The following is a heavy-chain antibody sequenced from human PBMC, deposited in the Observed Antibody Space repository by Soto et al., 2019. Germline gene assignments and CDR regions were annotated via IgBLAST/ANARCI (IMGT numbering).Heavy chain of an antibody. V-gene: IGHV4-61*01. J-gene: IGHJ3*02. CDR1: GASVTTGSYY. CDR3: ARDCGVVVVRAFDM. CDR2: LSCSGAT. D-gene: IGHD2-21*01. Sequence: QVRLQESGPGLVKPSETLSLSCTVSGASVTTGSYYWTWIRQPPGQGMEWMGQLSCSGATSYNPALESRITMTVDTSKNQISLTLTSLTAAATAMYFCARDCGVVVVRAFDMWGQGTMVTVSS.